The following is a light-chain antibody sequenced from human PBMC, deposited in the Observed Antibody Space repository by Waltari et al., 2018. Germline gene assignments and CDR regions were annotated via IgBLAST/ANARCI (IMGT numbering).Light chain of an antibody. CDR2: DGA. Sequence: DLQMTQSPSPLSASGGDRVTITCRASHDIKNYLSWYQQKPGKAPKLLIYDGANLDTGVPSRFSGRGSETDFTFTISSLQPEDIGTYYCQQYDNVPLTFGGGTRVDIK. CDR1: HDIKNY. CDR3: QQYDNVPLT. J-gene: IGKJ4*01. V-gene: IGKV1-33*01.